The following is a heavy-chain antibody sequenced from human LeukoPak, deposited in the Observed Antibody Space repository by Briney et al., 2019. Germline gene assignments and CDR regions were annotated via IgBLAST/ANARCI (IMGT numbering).Heavy chain of an antibody. J-gene: IGHJ4*02. CDR1: GGSISSSSYY. CDR2: IYYSGST. CDR3: ARDRSGYYYFDY. Sequence: SETLSLTCTVSGGSISSSSYYWGWIRQPPGKGLEWIGSIYYSGSTYYNPSLKSRVTISLDTSKNQFSLKLSSVTAADTAVYYCARDRSGYYYFDYWGQGTLVTVSS. V-gene: IGHV4-39*07. D-gene: IGHD3-22*01.